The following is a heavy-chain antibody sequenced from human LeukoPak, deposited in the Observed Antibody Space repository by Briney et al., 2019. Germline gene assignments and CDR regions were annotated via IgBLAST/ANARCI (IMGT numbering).Heavy chain of an antibody. Sequence: PSQTLSLTCTVSGGSISSGSYYWSWIRQPAGKGLEWIGRIYTSGSTNYNPSLKSRVTISVDTSKNQFSLKLSSVTAADTAVYYCARERITMVRGVIIGSYYYYYYMDVWGKGTTVTISS. CDR1: GGSISSGSYY. CDR3: ARERITMVRGVIIGSYYYYYYMDV. V-gene: IGHV4-61*02. CDR2: IYTSGST. D-gene: IGHD3-10*01. J-gene: IGHJ6*03.